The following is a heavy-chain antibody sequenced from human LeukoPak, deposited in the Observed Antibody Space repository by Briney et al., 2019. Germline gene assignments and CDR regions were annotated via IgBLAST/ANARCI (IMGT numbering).Heavy chain of an antibody. CDR3: AREGHYDFWSGADYYYYYYMDV. Sequence: PGGSLRLSCAASGFTFSSYSMNWVRQAPGKGLEWVSYISSSSSTIYYADSVKGRFTISRDKAKNSLYLQMNSLRAEDTAVYHCAREGHYDFWSGADYYYYYYMDVWGKGTTVTVSS. CDR1: GFTFSSYS. V-gene: IGHV3-48*01. CDR2: ISSSSSTI. D-gene: IGHD3-3*01. J-gene: IGHJ6*03.